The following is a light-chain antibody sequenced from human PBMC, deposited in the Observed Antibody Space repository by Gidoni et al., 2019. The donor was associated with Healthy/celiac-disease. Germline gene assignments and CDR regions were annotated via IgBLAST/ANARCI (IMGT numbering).Light chain of an antibody. CDR3: QQYYSTPPWT. Sequence: DIVMTQSPDSLAVSLGERATINCKSSQSVLYSSNNKNYLAWYPQKPGQPPKLLIYWASTRESGVPDRFSGGGSGTDFTLTISSLQAEDVAVYYCQQYYSTPPWTFXQXTKVXIK. CDR2: WAS. CDR1: QSVLYSSNNKNY. J-gene: IGKJ1*01. V-gene: IGKV4-1*01.